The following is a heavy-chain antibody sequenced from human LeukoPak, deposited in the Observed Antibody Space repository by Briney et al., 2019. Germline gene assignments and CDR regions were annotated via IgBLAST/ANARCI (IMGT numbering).Heavy chain of an antibody. CDR2: IRSSSNYM. CDR1: GLTFSSYS. CDR3: ARESTVTTLDY. D-gene: IGHD4-17*01. J-gene: IGHJ4*02. V-gene: IGHV3-21*01. Sequence: GGSLRLSCAASGLTFSSYSMNWVRQAPGKGLEWVSSIRSSSNYMYYADSVKGRFTISRDNDKNSLYLQVNSLRAEDTAVYYCARESTVTTLDYWGQGTLVTVSS.